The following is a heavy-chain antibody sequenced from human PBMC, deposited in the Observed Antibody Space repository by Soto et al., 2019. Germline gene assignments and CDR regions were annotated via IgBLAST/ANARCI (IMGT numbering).Heavy chain of an antibody. CDR1: GFTFIDYA. V-gene: IGHV3-53*01. Sequence: LRLSCAASGFTFIDYALHWVRQAPGKGLEWVSVIYSGGSTYYADSVKGRFTISRDNSKNTLYLQMNSLRAEDTAVYYCARDHSYWGQGTLVTVSS. CDR3: ARDHSY. CDR2: IYSGGST. J-gene: IGHJ4*02.